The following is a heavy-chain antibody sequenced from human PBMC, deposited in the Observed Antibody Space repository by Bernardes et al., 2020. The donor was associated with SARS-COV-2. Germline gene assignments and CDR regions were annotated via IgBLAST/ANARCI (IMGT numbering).Heavy chain of an antibody. Sequence: SETLSLTCAVYGGSFSGYYWSWIRQPPGKGLEWIGEINHSGSTNYNPSLKSRVTISVDTSKNQFSLKLSSVTAADTAVYYCARGRNYYGSGSYSNWFDPWGQGTLVTVSS. CDR1: GGSFSGYY. D-gene: IGHD3-10*01. J-gene: IGHJ5*02. CDR3: ARGRNYYGSGSYSNWFDP. V-gene: IGHV4-34*01. CDR2: INHSGST.